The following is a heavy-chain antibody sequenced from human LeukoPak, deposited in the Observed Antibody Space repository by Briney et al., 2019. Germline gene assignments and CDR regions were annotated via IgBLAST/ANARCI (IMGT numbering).Heavy chain of an antibody. Sequence: GGSLRLSCAASGFTFSSYAMHWVRQAPGKGLEWVAVISYDGSNKYYADSVKGRFTIPRDNSKNTLYLQMNSLRAEDTAVYYCARGRVLEWLLSAFDYWGQGTLVTVSS. V-gene: IGHV3-30-3*01. CDR2: ISYDGSNK. J-gene: IGHJ4*02. D-gene: IGHD3-3*01. CDR1: GFTFSSYA. CDR3: ARGRVLEWLLSAFDY.